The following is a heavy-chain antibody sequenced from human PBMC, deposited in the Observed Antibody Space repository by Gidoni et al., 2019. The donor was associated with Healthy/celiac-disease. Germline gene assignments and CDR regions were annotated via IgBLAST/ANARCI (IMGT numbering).Heavy chain of an antibody. CDR3: ARRLYRHFDY. J-gene: IGHJ4*02. V-gene: IGHV3-30-3*01. Sequence: QVQLVESGGGVVQPGRSLRLSCAASGFTFSSYAMHWVRQAPGKGLEWVAVISYDGSNKYYADSVKGRFTISRDNSKNTLYLQMNSLRAEDTAVYYCARRLYRHFDYWGQGTLVTVSS. CDR2: ISYDGSNK. CDR1: GFTFSSYA.